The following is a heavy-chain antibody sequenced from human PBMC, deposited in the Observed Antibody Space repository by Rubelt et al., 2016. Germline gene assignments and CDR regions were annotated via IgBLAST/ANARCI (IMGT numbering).Heavy chain of an antibody. CDR2: ISAYNGNT. CDR1: GYTFTSYG. Sequence: QVQLVQSGAEVKKPGASVKVSCKASGYTFTSYGISWVRQAPGQGLEWMGWISAYNGNTNYAQKVQGRDTMTTDTSTSTAYMELRSLRSDDTAVYYCARVEYYYDSSGYSDYWGQGTLVTVSS. V-gene: IGHV1-18*01. D-gene: IGHD3-22*01. J-gene: IGHJ4*02. CDR3: ARVEYYYDSSGYSDY.